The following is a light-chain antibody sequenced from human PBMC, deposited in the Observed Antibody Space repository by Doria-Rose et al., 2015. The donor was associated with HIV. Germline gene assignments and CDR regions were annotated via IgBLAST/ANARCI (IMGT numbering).Light chain of an antibody. CDR3: HQYGTSWT. CDR1: QSFSSTY. CDR2: DGS. Sequence: EIVMTQSPGTLSLSPGERATLSRRASQSFSSTYLAWYQQKPGQPPSLLIYDGSTRSTGIPDRFSASGSGTDFTLTINRLEPEDFALYYCHQYGTSWTFGQGTKVEI. V-gene: IGKV3-20*01. J-gene: IGKJ1*01.